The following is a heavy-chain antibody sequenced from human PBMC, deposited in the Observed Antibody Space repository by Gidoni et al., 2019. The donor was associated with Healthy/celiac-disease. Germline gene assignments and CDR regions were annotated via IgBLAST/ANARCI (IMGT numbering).Heavy chain of an antibody. CDR3: ARADDSSGYYSSQPCFDY. CDR1: GGTFSSYA. CDR2: IIPILGTA. Sequence: QVQLVQSGAEVKKPGSSVKVSCKASGGTFSSYAISWVRQAPGQGLEWMGGIIPILGTANYAQKFQGRVTITADESTSTAYMELSSLRSEDTAVYYCARADDSSGYYSSQPCFDYWGQGTLVTVSS. V-gene: IGHV1-69*01. D-gene: IGHD3-22*01. J-gene: IGHJ4*02.